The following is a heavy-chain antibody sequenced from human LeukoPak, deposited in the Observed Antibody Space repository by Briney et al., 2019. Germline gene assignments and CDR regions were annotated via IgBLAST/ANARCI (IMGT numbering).Heavy chain of an antibody. CDR1: RYTFSRYD. CDR2: MSPNSGHT. V-gene: IGHV1-8*03. J-gene: IGHJ6*03. Sequence: ASVKVSCKTSRYTFSRYDINWVRQATGQRPEWMGWMSPNSGHTGYAPKFQGRVTFSRNTSVSTVYMELDILRSEDTAVYFCARGGVTGTYADYYYYYLDVWGKGTTVTVSS. D-gene: IGHD1-7*01. CDR3: ARGGVTGTYADYYYYYLDV.